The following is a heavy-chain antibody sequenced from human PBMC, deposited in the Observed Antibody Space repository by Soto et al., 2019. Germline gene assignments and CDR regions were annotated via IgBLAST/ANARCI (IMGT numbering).Heavy chain of an antibody. CDR3: AREIVTAGGNNYFDP. Sequence: ASETLSLTCTVSGGSISSGTYYWSWIRQHPGKGLEWIGYIYYNESPYYNPPLKSRVTISVDKSNNQFSLRLTSLTAADTAVYFCAREIVTAGGNNYFDPWGPGTLVTVSS. CDR2: IYYNESP. D-gene: IGHD2-21*02. V-gene: IGHV4-31*03. J-gene: IGHJ5*02. CDR1: GGSISSGTYY.